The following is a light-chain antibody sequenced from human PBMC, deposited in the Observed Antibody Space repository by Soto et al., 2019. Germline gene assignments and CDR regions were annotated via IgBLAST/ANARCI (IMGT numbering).Light chain of an antibody. CDR1: QGISSY. CDR2: AAS. CDR3: QQSYSIPQT. V-gene: IGKV1-8*01. J-gene: IGKJ1*01. Sequence: AIRLTQSPSSLSASTGDRVTITYRASQGISSYLAWYQQKPGKAPKLLIYAASTLQSGVPSRFSGSGSGTDFTLTISSLQPEDFATYYCQQSYSIPQTFGQGTKVDIK.